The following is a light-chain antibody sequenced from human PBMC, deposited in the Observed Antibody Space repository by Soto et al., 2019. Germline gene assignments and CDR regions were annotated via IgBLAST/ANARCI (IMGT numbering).Light chain of an antibody. CDR1: STNIGSNT. CDR2: SNN. Sequence: QSVLTQPPSASGTPGQRVTISCSGSSTNIGSNTVNWYQQFPGTAPKLLIYSNNQRSSGVPDRFSGSKSGTSASLAISALQSEDEADYYCAAWDDNLNGWVFGGGTQLTVL. V-gene: IGLV1-44*01. J-gene: IGLJ3*02. CDR3: AAWDDNLNGWV.